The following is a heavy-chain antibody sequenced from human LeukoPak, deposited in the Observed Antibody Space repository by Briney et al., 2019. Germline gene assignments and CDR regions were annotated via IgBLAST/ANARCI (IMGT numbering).Heavy chain of an antibody. D-gene: IGHD5-24*01. CDR3: ASSIDGYTNFDY. J-gene: IGHJ4*02. V-gene: IGHV4-59*08. CDR2: IYYSGST. Sequence: SETLSLTWTVSGGSISSYYWSWIREPPGKGLEWIGYIYYSGSTKHNPSLKSRVTISVDTSKNQFSLKLSSVTAADTAVYYCASSIDGYTNFDYWGQGTLVTVSS. CDR1: GGSISSYY.